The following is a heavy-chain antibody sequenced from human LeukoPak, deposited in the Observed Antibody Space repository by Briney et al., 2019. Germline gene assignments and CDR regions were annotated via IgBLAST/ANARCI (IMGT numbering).Heavy chain of an antibody. D-gene: IGHD1-26*01. J-gene: IGHJ3*02. CDR1: GGSFSGYY. V-gene: IGHV4-34*01. CDR3: ARRRRIVGATPGAFDI. CDR2: INHSGST. Sequence: SETLSLTCAVYGGSFSGYYWSWIRQPPGKGLEWIGEINHSGSTNYNPSLKSRVTISVDTSKNQFSLKLSSVTAADTAVYYCARRRRIVGATPGAFDIWGQGTMVTVSS.